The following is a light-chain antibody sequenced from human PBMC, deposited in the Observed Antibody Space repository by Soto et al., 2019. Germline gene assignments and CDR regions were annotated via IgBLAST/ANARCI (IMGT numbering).Light chain of an antibody. J-gene: IGKJ1*01. CDR1: QSLLHSGGKTY. CDR3: MQALQIPWT. CDR2: VGS. Sequence: DIVMTQTPLSLSVTPGQPASISCKSSQSLLHSGGKTYLYWYLQNPGQSPQLLIYVGSSRSSGVPDRFSGSGSGTDFTLKISRVEAEDVGVYYCMQALQIPWTFGQGTRVEDK. V-gene: IGKV2-29*03.